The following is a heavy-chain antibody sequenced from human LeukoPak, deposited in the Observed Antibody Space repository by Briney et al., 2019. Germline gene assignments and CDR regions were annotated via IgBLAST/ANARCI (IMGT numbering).Heavy chain of an antibody. CDR2: IYYSGST. Sequence: SETLSLTCTVSGGSISSGGYYWSWIRQHPGKGLEWIGYIYYSGSTYYNPSLKSRVTISVDTSKNQFSLKLSSVTAADTAVYYCARHTPPVLYYYDSRLYFDYWGQGTLVTVSS. D-gene: IGHD3-22*01. J-gene: IGHJ4*02. CDR1: GGSISSGGYY. CDR3: ARHTPPVLYYYDSRLYFDY. V-gene: IGHV4-31*03.